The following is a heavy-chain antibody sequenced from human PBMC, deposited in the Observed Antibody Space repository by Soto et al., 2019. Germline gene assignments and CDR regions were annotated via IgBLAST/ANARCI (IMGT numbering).Heavy chain of an antibody. V-gene: IGHV4-30-2*01. Sequence: PSETLSLTGAVSCGSIISGTFSWTWIRQPPGKGLEWIGYIYHTGSTYYNASLKSRVTISVDRSKNQFSLKLSSVTAADTAVYYCAREVYSYGLDPWGQGTLVTVSS. CDR3: AREVYSYGLDP. CDR2: IYHTGST. D-gene: IGHD5-18*01. CDR1: CGSIISGTFS. J-gene: IGHJ5*02.